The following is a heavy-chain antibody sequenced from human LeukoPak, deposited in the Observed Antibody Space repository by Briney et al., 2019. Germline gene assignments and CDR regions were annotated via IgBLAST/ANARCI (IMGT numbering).Heavy chain of an antibody. CDR3: ARPNTISYYDSSFYLDAFHM. Sequence: GGSLRLSCAASGFTFSSYGMHWVRQAPGKGLEWVAVIWYDGSNKYYADSVKGRFTISRDNSKNTLYLQMNSLRAEDTAVYYCARPNTISYYDSSFYLDAFHMWGQGTMVTVSS. CDR1: GFTFSSYG. J-gene: IGHJ3*02. CDR2: IWYDGSNK. D-gene: IGHD3-22*01. V-gene: IGHV3-33*01.